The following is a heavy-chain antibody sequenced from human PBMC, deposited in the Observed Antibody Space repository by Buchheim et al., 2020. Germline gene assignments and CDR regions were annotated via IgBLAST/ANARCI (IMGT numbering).Heavy chain of an antibody. CDR1: GFTFSSYD. J-gene: IGHJ4*02. D-gene: IGHD2-15*01. CDR3: ARVGGGSASDY. CDR2: IWYDGSNK. V-gene: IGHV3-33*01. Sequence: QVQLVESGGGVVQPGRSLRLSCAASGFTFSSYDMHWVRQAPGKGLEWVAVIWYDGSNKYYADSVKGRFTISRDNSKNTLYLQMNSLRAEDTAVYYCARVGGGSASDYWGQGTL.